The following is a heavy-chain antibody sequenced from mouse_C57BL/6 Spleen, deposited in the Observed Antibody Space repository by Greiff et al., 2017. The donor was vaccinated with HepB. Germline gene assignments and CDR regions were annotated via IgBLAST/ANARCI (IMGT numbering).Heavy chain of an antibody. Sequence: VQLQQSVAELVRPGASVKLSCTASGFNIKNTYMHWVKQRPEQGLEWIGRIDPANGNTKYAPKFQGKATITADTSSNTAYLQLSSLTSEDTAIYYCAVITTVVATEGAYWGQGTLVTVSA. CDR3: AVITTVVATEGAY. D-gene: IGHD1-1*01. V-gene: IGHV14-3*01. J-gene: IGHJ3*01. CDR2: IDPANGNT. CDR1: GFNIKNTY.